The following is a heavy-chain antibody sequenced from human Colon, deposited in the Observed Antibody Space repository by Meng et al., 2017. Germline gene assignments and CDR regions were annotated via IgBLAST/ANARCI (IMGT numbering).Heavy chain of an antibody. J-gene: IGHJ4*02. CDR2: AST. Sequence: VPLQESGPGLMRPPTCLAAGRSCRGGSVSSAGYQWSWIRQPPGKGLEWIGYASTNYNPSLKSRVTISVDTSKNQFSLRLTSVTAADTAVYYCARDHMGSLDYWGQGTLVTVSS. D-gene: IGHD1-26*01. CDR1: GGSVSSAGYQ. V-gene: IGHV4-61*08. CDR3: ARDHMGSLDY.